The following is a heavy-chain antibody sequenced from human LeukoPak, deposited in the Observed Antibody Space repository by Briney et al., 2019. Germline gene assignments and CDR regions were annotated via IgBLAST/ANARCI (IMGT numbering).Heavy chain of an antibody. J-gene: IGHJ2*01. CDR1: GGSISSRTYY. Sequence: SETLSLTCTVSGGSISSRTYYWGWIRQPPGKGLEWIGEINHGGSTNYNPSLKSRVTISVDTSKNQFSLKLSSVTAADTAVYYCARGAKLDYWYFDLWGRGTLVTVSS. V-gene: IGHV4-39*07. CDR2: INHGGST. CDR3: ARGAKLDYWYFDL. D-gene: IGHD1-1*01.